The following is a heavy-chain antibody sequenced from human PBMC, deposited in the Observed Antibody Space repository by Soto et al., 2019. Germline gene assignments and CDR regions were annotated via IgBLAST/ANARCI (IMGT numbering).Heavy chain of an antibody. J-gene: IGHJ2*01. Sequence: QVQLQESGPGLVKPSGTLSLTCAVSSGSISSSNWWSGVSQPPGKGLEWIGEIDHRGSTNYNPPLKSRVTISLDKPKNQFALKLSSVTAAHTAVYYCARDAGSGSGFRSYFDLWGRGTLVTVSS. V-gene: IGHV4-4*02. CDR3: ARDAGSGSGFRSYFDL. CDR2: IDHRGST. D-gene: IGHD2-15*01. CDR1: SGSISSSNW.